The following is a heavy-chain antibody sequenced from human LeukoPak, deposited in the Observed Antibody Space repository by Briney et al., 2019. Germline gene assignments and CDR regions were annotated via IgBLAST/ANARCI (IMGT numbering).Heavy chain of an antibody. CDR2: IYYSGST. D-gene: IGHD1-26*01. Sequence: SETLSLTCTVSGGSISSSSYYWGWIRQPPGKGLEWIGSIYYSGSTYYNPSLKSRVTISVDTSKNQFSLKLSSVTAADTAVYYCAREGGSYAKGEWGQGTLVTVSS. V-gene: IGHV4-39*07. CDR1: GGSISSSSYY. CDR3: AREGGSYAKGE. J-gene: IGHJ4*02.